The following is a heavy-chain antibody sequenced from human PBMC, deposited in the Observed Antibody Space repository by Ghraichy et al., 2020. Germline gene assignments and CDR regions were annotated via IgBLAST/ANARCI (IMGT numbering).Heavy chain of an antibody. D-gene: IGHD5-18*01. V-gene: IGHV3-23*01. CDR1: GFTFSSYA. CDR3: AKEGGYSYGSVEYYYYYMDV. Sequence: GGSLRLSCAASGFTFSSYAMSWVRQAPGKGLEWVSAISGSGGSTYYADSVKGRFTISRDNSKNTLYLQMNSLRAEDTAVYYCAKEGGYSYGSVEYYYYYMDVWGKGTTVTVSS. CDR2: ISGSGGST. J-gene: IGHJ6*03.